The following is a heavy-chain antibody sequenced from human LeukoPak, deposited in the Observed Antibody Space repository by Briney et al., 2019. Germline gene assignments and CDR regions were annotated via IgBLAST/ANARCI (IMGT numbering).Heavy chain of an antibody. CDR1: DGSISSYY. CDR3: ARWGHFDTSGYFVVDY. D-gene: IGHD3-22*01. Sequence: PSETLSLTCTISDGSISSYYWNWIRQSPGKGLEWIEHIHYSGSTHYNPSLQSRVSISIDTSKNHFSLNLRSVTAVDTAVYYCARWGHFDTSGYFVVDYWGQGTLVTVSS. V-gene: IGHV4-59*01. J-gene: IGHJ4*02. CDR2: IHYSGST.